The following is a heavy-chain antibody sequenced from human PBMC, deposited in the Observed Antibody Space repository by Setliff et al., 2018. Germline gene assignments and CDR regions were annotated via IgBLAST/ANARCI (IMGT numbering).Heavy chain of an antibody. CDR1: GGSVGNSHYY. D-gene: IGHD3-16*01. J-gene: IGHJ5*02. CDR3: AREGGGGSDH. CDR2: ITHTGTTGST. Sequence: SETLSLTCTVSGGSVGNSHYYWSWIRQSPAKGLEWIGEITHTGTTGSTKYNPSLKSRVTISVDTSTNTFSLKLSAVTAADTAVYYCAREGGGGSDHWGQGTLVTVSS. V-gene: IGHV4-61*01.